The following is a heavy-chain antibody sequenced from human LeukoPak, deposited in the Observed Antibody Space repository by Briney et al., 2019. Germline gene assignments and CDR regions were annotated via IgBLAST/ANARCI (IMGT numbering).Heavy chain of an antibody. J-gene: IGHJ6*03. Sequence: GGCLRLSCVGTGFTFRSYAMTWIRQAPGKGLEWVADIGGSGSSAFYADSVKGRFTISRDNAKSTLYVEMHSLRVEDTAVYFCAKLADFWSGYYSSFYYYYMDVWGKGTAVTVSS. V-gene: IGHV3-23*01. CDR2: IGGSGSSA. CDR1: GFTFRSYA. CDR3: AKLADFWSGYYSSFYYYYMDV. D-gene: IGHD3-3*01.